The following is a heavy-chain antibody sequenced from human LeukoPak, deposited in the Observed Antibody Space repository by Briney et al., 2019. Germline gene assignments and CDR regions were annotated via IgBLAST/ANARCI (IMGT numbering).Heavy chain of an antibody. CDR1: GFTFSSYS. D-gene: IGHD6-6*01. CDR3: AREYSSSSGYYYYYMDV. V-gene: IGHV3-21*01. J-gene: IGHJ6*03. Sequence: GGSLRLSCAASGFTFSSYSMNWVRQAPGKGLEWVSSISSSSSYIYYADSVKGRFTISRDNAENSLYLQMNSQRAEDTAVYYCAREYSSSSGYYYYYMDVWGKGTTVTVSS. CDR2: ISSSSSYI.